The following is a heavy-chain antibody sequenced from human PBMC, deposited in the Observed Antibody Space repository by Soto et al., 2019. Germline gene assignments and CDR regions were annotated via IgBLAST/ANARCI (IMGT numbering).Heavy chain of an antibody. V-gene: IGHV3-33*01. J-gene: IGHJ6*03. Sequence: QVQLVESGGDVVQPGRSLRRSCAASGFTFSTYGMHWVRQAPGKGLEGVAVIWYDGSDKYYTDSVKGRFTISRDNSKNTLFLQVNSLRAEDTAVYYCARGVRISYYYYYMDVWGKGTTVTVSS. D-gene: IGHD3-3*01. CDR3: ARGVRISYYYYYMDV. CDR2: IWYDGSDK. CDR1: GFTFSTYG.